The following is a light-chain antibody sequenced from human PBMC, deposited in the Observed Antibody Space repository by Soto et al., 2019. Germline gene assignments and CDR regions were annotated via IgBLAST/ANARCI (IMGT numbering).Light chain of an antibody. J-gene: IGKJ4*01. CDR1: QSVDNY. Sequence: EIVLTQSPATLSLSPGERATLSCRASQSVDNYLDWYQQKPGQAPRLLIYESSNRATGIPARFSGSGSGTDFILTISSLEPEDFAVYYCHQRSNWPPFTFGGGTKVDIK. CDR3: HQRSNWPPFT. V-gene: IGKV3-11*01. CDR2: ESS.